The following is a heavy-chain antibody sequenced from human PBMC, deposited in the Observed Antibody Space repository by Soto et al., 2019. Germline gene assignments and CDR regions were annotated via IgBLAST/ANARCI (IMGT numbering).Heavy chain of an antibody. D-gene: IGHD3-22*01. CDR2: IIPIFGTA. V-gene: IGHV1-69*13. J-gene: IGHJ4*02. Sequence: SVKVSCKASGGTFSSYAISWVRQAPGQGLEWMGGIIPIFGTANYAQKFQGRVTITADESTSTAYMELSSLRSEDTAVYYCARDLDFDYYDSSGYNYWGQGTLVTVSS. CDR3: ARDLDFDYYDSSGYNY. CDR1: GGTFSSYA.